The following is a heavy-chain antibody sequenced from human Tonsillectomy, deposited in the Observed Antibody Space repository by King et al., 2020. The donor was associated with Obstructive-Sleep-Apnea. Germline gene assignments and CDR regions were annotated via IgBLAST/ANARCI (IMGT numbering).Heavy chain of an antibody. J-gene: IGHJ4*02. V-gene: IGHV7-4-1*02. CDR2: INTNTGDP. CDR3: ARVRYYGSGSYSVDY. D-gene: IGHD3-10*01. CDR1: GYTFNNNA. Sequence: VQLVQSGSELKKPGASVKVSCKASGYTFNNNAMGWVRQAPGQELEWMGWINTNTGDPTYSQAFTGRVVFSLDTSVSTTYLQISSLKAVDTAVYYCARVRYYGSGSYSVDYWGQGTLATVSS.